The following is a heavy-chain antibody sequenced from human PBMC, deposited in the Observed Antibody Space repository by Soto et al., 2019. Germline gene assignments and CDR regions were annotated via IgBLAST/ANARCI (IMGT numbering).Heavy chain of an antibody. Sequence: PGGSLRLSCAASGFPFSSYGMHLVRQSPGKGLEWVSYISISGSTIYYADSVKGRFTISRDNAKNSLYLQMNSLRAEDTAVYYCARDYYDSSVDYSFDYWGQGTLVTVSS. D-gene: IGHD3-22*01. J-gene: IGHJ4*02. CDR3: ARDYYDSSVDYSFDY. V-gene: IGHV3-48*04. CDR2: ISISGSTI. CDR1: GFPFSSYG.